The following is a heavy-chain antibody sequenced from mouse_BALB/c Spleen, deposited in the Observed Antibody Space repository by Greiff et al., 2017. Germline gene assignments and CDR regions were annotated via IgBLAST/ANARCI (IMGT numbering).Heavy chain of an antibody. J-gene: IGHJ2*01. Sequence: EVQVVESGGGLVQPGGSRKLSCAASGFTFSSFGMHWVRQAPEKGLEWVAYISSGSSTIYYADTVKGRFTISRDNPKNTLFLQMTRLRSEDTAMYYCARLGGPCDYWGQGTTLTVSS. CDR3: ARLGGPCDY. D-gene: IGHD1-1*02. CDR1: GFTFSSFG. V-gene: IGHV5-17*02. CDR2: ISSGSSTI.